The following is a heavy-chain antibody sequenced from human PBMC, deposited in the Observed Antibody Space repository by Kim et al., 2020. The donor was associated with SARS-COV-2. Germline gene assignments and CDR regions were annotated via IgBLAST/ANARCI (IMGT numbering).Heavy chain of an antibody. CDR3: ASSYSYGYDYYYGMDV. CDR2: IDPSDSYT. V-gene: IGHV5-10-1*01. D-gene: IGHD5-18*01. CDR1: GYSFTSYW. J-gene: IGHJ6*02. Sequence: GESLKISCKGSGYSFTSYWISWVRQMPGKGLEWMGRIDPSDSYTNYSPSFQGHVTISADKSISTAYLQWSSLKASDTAMYYCASSYSYGYDYYYGMDVWGQGTTVTVSS.